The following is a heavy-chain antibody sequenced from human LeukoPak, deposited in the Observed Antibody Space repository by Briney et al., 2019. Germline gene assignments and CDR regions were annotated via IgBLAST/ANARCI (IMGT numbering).Heavy chain of an antibody. CDR3: ARIPSGYDFDFEFDY. CDR1: GFTFSSYS. V-gene: IGHV3-21*01. D-gene: IGHD5-12*01. CDR2: ISSSSSYI. Sequence: PGGSLRLSCAASGFTFSSYSMNWVRQAPGKGLEWVSSISSSSSYIYYADSVKGRFTISRDNAKNSLYLQMNSLRAEDTAVYYCARIPSGYDFDFEFDYWGQGTLVTVS. J-gene: IGHJ4*02.